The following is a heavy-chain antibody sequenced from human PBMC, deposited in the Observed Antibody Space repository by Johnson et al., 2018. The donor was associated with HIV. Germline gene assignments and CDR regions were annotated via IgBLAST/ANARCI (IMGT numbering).Heavy chain of an antibody. CDR1: GFTFTYYA. D-gene: IGHD2-2*01. V-gene: IGHV3-23*04. CDR3: ARGIQPDAFDI. CDR2: ISGSGGST. J-gene: IGHJ3*02. Sequence: VQLVESGGGVVRPGGSLRLSCAASGFTFTYYAMSWVRQAPGKGLEWVSGISGSGGSTYYADSVKGRFTISRDNSKNTLYVQMNSLRAEDTAVYYCARGIQPDAFDIWGQGTMVTVSS.